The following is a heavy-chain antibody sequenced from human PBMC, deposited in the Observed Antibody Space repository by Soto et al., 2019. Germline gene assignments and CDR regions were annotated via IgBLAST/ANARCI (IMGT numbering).Heavy chain of an antibody. CDR1: GYTFTGYY. V-gene: IGHV1-2*02. Sequence: ASVKVSCKASGYTFTGYYMHWVRQAPGQGLEWMGWINPNSGGTNYAQKFQGRATMTRDTSISTAYMELSRLRSDDTAVYYCARDQSYSSSWYWFDPWGQGTLVTVSS. J-gene: IGHJ5*02. D-gene: IGHD6-13*01. CDR3: ARDQSYSSSWYWFDP. CDR2: INPNSGGT.